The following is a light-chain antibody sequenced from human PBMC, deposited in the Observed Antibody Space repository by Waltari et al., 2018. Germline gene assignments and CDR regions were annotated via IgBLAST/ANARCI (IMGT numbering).Light chain of an antibody. J-gene: IGLJ3*02. V-gene: IGLV2-23*02. CDR3: CSYAGSGTWV. Sequence: QSALTQPASVSGSPGQSLTIPCTGTSSDIGYSNLVSWYQHLPGKAPKVMLYEVTKRPSGVSNRFSGSKSGNTASLTISGVQAEDEGHYYCCSYAGSGTWVFGGGTKLTVL. CDR2: EVT. CDR1: SSDIGYSNL.